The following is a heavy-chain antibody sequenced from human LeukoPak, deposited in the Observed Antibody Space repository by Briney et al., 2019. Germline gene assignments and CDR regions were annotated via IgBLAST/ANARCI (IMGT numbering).Heavy chain of an antibody. V-gene: IGHV4-34*01. CDR1: GGSLSGYY. J-gene: IGHJ4*02. CDR3: AREWGSAEGSGWYGY. Sequence: PSETLSLTCAVYGGSLSGYYWNWVRQPAGKGLEWIGEIYHSGSTNYNPSLKSRVTISVDKSKNQFSLKLSSVTAADTAVYYCAREWGSAEGSGWYGYWGQGILVTVSS. D-gene: IGHD6-19*01. CDR2: IYHSGST.